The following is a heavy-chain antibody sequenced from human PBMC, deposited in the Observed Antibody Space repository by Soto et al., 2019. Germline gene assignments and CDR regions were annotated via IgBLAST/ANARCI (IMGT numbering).Heavy chain of an antibody. CDR3: ANSSTTDYCSSTSCSPGDGMDF. V-gene: IGHV3-23*01. Sequence: PGGSLRLSCAASGFTFSSYAMSWVRQAPGKGLEWVSAISGSGGSTYYADSVKGRFTISRDNSKNTLYLQMNSLRAEDTAVYYCANSSTTDYCSSTSCSPGDGMDFWAQGTKVTVSS. CDR2: ISGSGGST. CDR1: GFTFSSYA. J-gene: IGHJ6*02. D-gene: IGHD2-2*01.